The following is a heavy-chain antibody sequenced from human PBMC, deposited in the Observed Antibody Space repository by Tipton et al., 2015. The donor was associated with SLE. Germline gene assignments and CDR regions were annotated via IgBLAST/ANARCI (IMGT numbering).Heavy chain of an antibody. V-gene: IGHV4-61*02. CDR3: ARDDSWAYCGGDCGGYFDL. D-gene: IGHD2-21*01. Sequence: LRLSCTVSGGSISSGSYYWSWIRQPAGKGLEWIGRIYTSGSTYYNPSLKSRVTISVDTSKNQFSLKLSSVTAADTAVYYCARDDSWAYCGGDCGGYFDLWGRGTLVTVSS. CDR1: GGSISSGSYY. J-gene: IGHJ2*01. CDR2: IYTSGST.